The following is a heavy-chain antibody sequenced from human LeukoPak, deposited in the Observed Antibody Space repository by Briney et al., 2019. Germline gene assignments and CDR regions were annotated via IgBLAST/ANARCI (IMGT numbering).Heavy chain of an antibody. J-gene: IGHJ5*02. V-gene: IGHV4-4*07. CDR2: IHTSGST. D-gene: IGHD1-1*01. CDR1: GVSISSYY. CDR3: ARVGSDWNDVRYNWFDP. Sequence: SSETLSLTCTVSGVSISSYYWSWIRQPAGKGLEWIGRIHTSGSTNYNPSLKSRVTISVDRSKNQFSLKLSSVTAADTAVYYCARVGSDWNDVRYNWFDPWGQGTLVTVSS.